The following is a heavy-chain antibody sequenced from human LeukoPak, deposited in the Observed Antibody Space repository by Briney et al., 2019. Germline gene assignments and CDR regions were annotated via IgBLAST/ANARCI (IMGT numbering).Heavy chain of an antibody. Sequence: QTSETLSLTCTVSGGSISSYYWSWIRQPPGKGLEWIGYIYYSGSTNYNPSLKSRVTISVDTSKNQFSLKLSSVTAADTAVYYCARLGTTVTSFDYWGQGTLVTVSS. CDR1: GGSISSYY. CDR3: ARLGTTVTSFDY. CDR2: IYYSGST. V-gene: IGHV4-59*08. J-gene: IGHJ4*02. D-gene: IGHD4-17*01.